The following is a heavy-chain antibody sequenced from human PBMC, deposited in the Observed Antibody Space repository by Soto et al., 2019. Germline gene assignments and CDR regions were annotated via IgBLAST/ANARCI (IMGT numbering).Heavy chain of an antibody. J-gene: IGHJ6*02. CDR3: ARDRELVPARYYGMDV. V-gene: IGHV3-30*14. CDR2: ISYDGSNK. CDR1: GFTFSSYA. D-gene: IGHD2-2*01. Sequence: GGSLRLSCAASGFTFSSYAMHWVRQAPGKGLEWVAVISYDGSNKYYADSVKGRFTISRDNSKNTLHLQMNSLRAEDTAVYYCARDRELVPARYYGMDVWGQGTTVTVSS.